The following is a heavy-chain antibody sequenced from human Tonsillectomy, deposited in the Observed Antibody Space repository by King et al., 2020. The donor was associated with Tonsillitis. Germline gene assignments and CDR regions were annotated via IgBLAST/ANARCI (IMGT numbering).Heavy chain of an antibody. CDR3: ARGKDWNDN. CDR1: GFTFRSYS. J-gene: IGHJ4*02. CDR2: ISNSGSYK. D-gene: IGHD1-1*01. Sequence: QLVQSGGGLVKPGGSLRLSCAASGFTFRSYSMNWVRQAPGKGLEWVSSISNSGSYKYYADSVKGRFTISRDNAKNSLNLQMNSLRAEDTAVYYCARGKDWNDNWSQGTLVTVSS. V-gene: IGHV3-21*01.